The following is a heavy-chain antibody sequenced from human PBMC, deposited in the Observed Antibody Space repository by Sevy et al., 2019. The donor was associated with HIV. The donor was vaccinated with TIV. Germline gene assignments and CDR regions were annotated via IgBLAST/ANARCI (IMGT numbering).Heavy chain of an antibody. Sequence: GGSLRLCCAASGFTFSDYYMTWIRQAPGKGLECVSYISSGSTYINYADSVKGRFTISRDNAKNSLYLQMNSLRAEDTAVYYCAKDSRVYSSSHFDYWGQGTLVTVSS. CDR2: ISSGSTYI. CDR1: GFTFSDYY. CDR3: AKDSRVYSSSHFDY. V-gene: IGHV3-11*06. J-gene: IGHJ4*02. D-gene: IGHD6-13*01.